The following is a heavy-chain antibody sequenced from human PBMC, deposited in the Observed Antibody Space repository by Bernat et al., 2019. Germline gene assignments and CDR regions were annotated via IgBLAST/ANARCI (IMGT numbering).Heavy chain of an antibody. V-gene: IGHV1-69*02. D-gene: IGHD5-12*01. J-gene: IGHJ4*02. CDR3: AGYGYDLYFDD. CDR1: GGTFSSYT. Sequence: QVQLVQSGAEVKKPGSSVKVSCKASGGTFSSYTISWVRQAPGQGLEWMGRIIPIIDIANYAQKFQGRVTITADKSTSTAYMELSSLRSEDTAVYDCAGYGYDLYFDDWGQGTLVTVSS. CDR2: IIPIIDIA.